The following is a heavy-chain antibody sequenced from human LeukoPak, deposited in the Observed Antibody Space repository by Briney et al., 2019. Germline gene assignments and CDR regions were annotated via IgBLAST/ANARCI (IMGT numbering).Heavy chain of an antibody. CDR1: GGSINSYY. CDR2: IYYSGST. CDR3: ARAGTWIQINWFDP. Sequence: PSETLSLTCTVSGGSINSYYWSWIRQPPGKGLEWIGYIYYSGSTNYNPSLKSRVTISVDTSKNQFSLKLSSVTAADTAVYYCARAGTWIQINWFDPWGQGTLVTVSS. J-gene: IGHJ5*02. V-gene: IGHV4-59*01. D-gene: IGHD5-18*01.